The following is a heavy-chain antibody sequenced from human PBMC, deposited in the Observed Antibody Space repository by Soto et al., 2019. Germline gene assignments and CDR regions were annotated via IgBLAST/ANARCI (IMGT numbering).Heavy chain of an antibody. V-gene: IGHV1-69*02. CDR2: IIPILGIA. CDR1: GGTFSSYT. CDR3: ARLIGSTSFSYYYMDV. J-gene: IGHJ6*03. Sequence: QVQLVQSGAEVKKPGSSVKVSCKASGGTFSSYTISWVRQAPGQGLEWMGRIIPILGIANYAKKFQGRVTITADKSTSTAYMERSSLGSEDTAVYYCARLIGSTSFSYYYMDVWGKGTTVTVSS. D-gene: IGHD2-2*01.